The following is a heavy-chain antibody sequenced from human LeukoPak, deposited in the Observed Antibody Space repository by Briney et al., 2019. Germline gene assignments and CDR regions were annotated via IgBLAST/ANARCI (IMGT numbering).Heavy chain of an antibody. CDR1: GYSISNGYY. V-gene: IGHV4-38-2*02. Sequence: SETLSLTCTVSGYSISNGYYWSWIRQPPGKGLEWIGSLYHSGSTFYNPSLKNRVSISVDTSKNQFSLKLSSVTAADTAVYYCASPRDIVVVVAATAGYFDLWGRGTLVTVSS. D-gene: IGHD2-15*01. CDR2: LYHSGST. J-gene: IGHJ2*01. CDR3: ASPRDIVVVVAATAGYFDL.